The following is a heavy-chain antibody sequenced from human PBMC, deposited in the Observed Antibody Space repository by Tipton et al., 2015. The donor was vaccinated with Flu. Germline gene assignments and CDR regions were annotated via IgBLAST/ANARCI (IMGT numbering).Heavy chain of an antibody. CDR2: INHSGST. D-gene: IGHD6-19*01. CDR1: GGSFSGYY. CDR3: ARGQYSIGWYRPDSFDY. V-gene: IGHV4-34*01. Sequence: TLSLTCAVYGGSFSGYYWSWIRQPPGKGLEWIGEINHSGSTNYNPSLKSRVTISVDTSKNQFSLKLSSVTAADTAVYYCARGQYSIGWYRPDSFDYWGQGTLVTVSS. J-gene: IGHJ4*02.